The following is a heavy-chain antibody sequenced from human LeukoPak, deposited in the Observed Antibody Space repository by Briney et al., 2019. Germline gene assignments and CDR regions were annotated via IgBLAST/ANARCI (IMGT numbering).Heavy chain of an antibody. CDR3: ARAAYCGGGCYYQFDS. V-gene: IGHV1-2*02. CDR1: GSTFSDYF. Sequence: ASVKVSCKASGSTFSDYFMHWVRQAPGQGLEWMGLIKPNSGGTNYAQKFQGRVTMTRDSSINTAYMELSRLRADDTAMYYCARAAYCGGGCYYQFDSWGQGTLVTVPS. J-gene: IGHJ4*02. D-gene: IGHD2-21*02. CDR2: IKPNSGGT.